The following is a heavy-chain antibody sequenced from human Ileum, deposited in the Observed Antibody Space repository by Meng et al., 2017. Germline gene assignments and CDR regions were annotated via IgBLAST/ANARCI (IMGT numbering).Heavy chain of an antibody. CDR1: GDSISSRGW. CDR3: VRNEGYSLGD. Sequence: GLGLGKPVGTLSLTCAGSGDSISSRGWWSWVRQPPGKGLEWIGEISQESGRTNYNPSLKSRVTISLDKSKNQFSLNLNSVTAADTAVYYCVRNEGYSLGDWGQGTLVTVSS. J-gene: IGHJ4*02. CDR2: ISQESGRT. V-gene: IGHV4-4*02. D-gene: IGHD2-21*01.